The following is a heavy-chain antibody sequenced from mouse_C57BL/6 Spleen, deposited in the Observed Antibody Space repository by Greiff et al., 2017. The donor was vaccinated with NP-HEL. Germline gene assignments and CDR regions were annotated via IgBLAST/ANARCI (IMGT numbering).Heavy chain of an antibody. Sequence: QVQLQQPGAELVKPGASVKMSCKASGYTFTSYWITWVKQRPGQGLEWIGDIYPGSGSTNYNEKFKSKATLTVDTSSSTAYMQLSSLTSEDSAVYYCARAITTGGGDAMDYWGQGTSVTVSS. D-gene: IGHD1-1*01. CDR2: IYPGSGST. CDR3: ARAITTGGGDAMDY. J-gene: IGHJ4*01. V-gene: IGHV1-55*01. CDR1: GYTFTSYW.